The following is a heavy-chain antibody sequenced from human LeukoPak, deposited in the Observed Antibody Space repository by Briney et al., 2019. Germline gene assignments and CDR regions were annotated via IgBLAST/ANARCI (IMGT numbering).Heavy chain of an antibody. J-gene: IGHJ4*02. V-gene: IGHV3-30-3*01. CDR3: ARNFGPYSNILYSLDY. CDR1: GFTFSSHA. Sequence: GGSLRLSCAASGFTFSSHALHWVRQAPGKGLEWVAVISYDGSNKFYADSVKGRFTISRDNSKNTLYLQMNSLRAVDTALYYCARNFGPYSNILYSLDYWGQGTLVTVSP. D-gene: IGHD6-13*01. CDR2: ISYDGSNK.